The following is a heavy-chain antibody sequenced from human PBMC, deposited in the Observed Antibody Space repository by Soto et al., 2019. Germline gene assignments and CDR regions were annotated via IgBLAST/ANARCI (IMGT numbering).Heavy chain of an antibody. CDR3: ASQGATGYYYGMDV. Sequence: QVQLVQSGAEVKKPGSSVKVSCKASGGTFSSYAISWVRQAPGQGLEWMGGIFPIFGTANYAQKFQGRVTITADESTSTDYMELSSLRSEDTAVYYCASQGATGYYYGMDVWGQGTTVTVSS. J-gene: IGHJ6*02. CDR1: GGTFSSYA. V-gene: IGHV1-69*12. D-gene: IGHD4-17*01. CDR2: IFPIFGTA.